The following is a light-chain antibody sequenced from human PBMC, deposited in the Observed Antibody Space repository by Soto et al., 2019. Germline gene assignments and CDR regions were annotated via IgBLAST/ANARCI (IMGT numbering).Light chain of an antibody. CDR1: KGISSY. J-gene: IGKJ4*01. Sequence: AIPLTQSPSSLSASVGDRVTITCRASKGISSYVAWYQQKPGKAPKLLIYKASRLESGVPSRFSGSGSGAEFTLTISSLQPDDFATYYCQQVKTYPRTFGGGTKVDIK. CDR2: KAS. V-gene: IGKV1-13*02. CDR3: QQVKTYPRT.